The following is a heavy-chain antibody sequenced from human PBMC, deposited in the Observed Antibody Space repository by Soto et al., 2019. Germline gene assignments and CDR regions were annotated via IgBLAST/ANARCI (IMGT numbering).Heavy chain of an antibody. CDR2: MNPNSGNT. CDR1: GYTFTSYD. V-gene: IGHV1-8*01. Sequence: ASVKVSCKASGYTFTSYDINWVRQATGQGLEWMGWMNPNSGNTGYAQKFQGRVTMTRNTSISTAYMELSSLRSEETAVYYCATGYYYDIRASDIWGQGTMVNVS. D-gene: IGHD3-22*01. J-gene: IGHJ3*02. CDR3: ATGYYYDIRASDI.